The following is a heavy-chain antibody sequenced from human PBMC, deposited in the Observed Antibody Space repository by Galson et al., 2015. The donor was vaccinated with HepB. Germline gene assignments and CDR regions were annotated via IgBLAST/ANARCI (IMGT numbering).Heavy chain of an antibody. J-gene: IGHJ4*02. Sequence: SVKVSCKASGYTFTSNGIGWVRQTPGQGLEWLGWISTYGGNTNYAQKFQGRITLTRDTSMSIAYVELRSLRSDDTAVYYCARDRDYRFDYWGQGTLVTVSS. V-gene: IGHV1-18*04. D-gene: IGHD4/OR15-4a*01. CDR3: ARDRDYRFDY. CDR2: ISTYGGNT. CDR1: GYTFTSNG.